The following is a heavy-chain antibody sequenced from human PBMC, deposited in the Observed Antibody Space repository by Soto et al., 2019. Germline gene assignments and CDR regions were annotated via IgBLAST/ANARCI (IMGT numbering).Heavy chain of an antibody. CDR3: ARDPYGSGSLGYYYGMDV. D-gene: IGHD3-10*01. V-gene: IGHV1-46*03. J-gene: IGHJ6*02. CDR2: INPSGGST. CDR1: GYTFTSYY. Sequence: QVQLVQSGAEVKKPGASVKVSCKASGYTFTSYYMHWVRQAPGQGLEWMGIINPSGGSTSYAQKFQGRVTMTRDTSTSTVYRELSSLRSEDTGVYYCARDPYGSGSLGYYYGMDVWGQGTTVTVSS.